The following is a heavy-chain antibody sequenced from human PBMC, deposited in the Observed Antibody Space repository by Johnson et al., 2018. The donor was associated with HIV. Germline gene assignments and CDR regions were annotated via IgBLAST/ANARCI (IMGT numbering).Heavy chain of an antibody. CDR2: ISFDGNLK. D-gene: IGHD6-6*01. J-gene: IGHJ3*02. CDR1: GLSFSNLG. Sequence: HVQLVESGGGVVQPGKSLTLSCVSSGLSFSNLGIHWVSQAPGKRPEWVAVISFDGNLKKYADSVKGRFTISRDNSKNTMYLQMNSLRAEDTAVYYCAKKRSVLAARLGDGFDIWGQGTMVTVSS. V-gene: IGHV3-30*18. CDR3: AKKRSVLAARLGDGFDI.